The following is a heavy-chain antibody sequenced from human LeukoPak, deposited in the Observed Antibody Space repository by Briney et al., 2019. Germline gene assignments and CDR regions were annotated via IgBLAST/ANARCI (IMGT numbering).Heavy chain of an antibody. CDR2: IYYSGST. D-gene: IGHD2-21*01. J-gene: IGHJ3*02. V-gene: IGHV4-59*12. CDR1: GVSISSYY. Sequence: EPSETLSLTCTVSGVSISSYYWSWIRQPPGKGLEWIGYIYYSGSTNYNPSLKSRVTTLVDTSKNQFSLKLSSVTAADTAVYYCARDLKLVVGHAFDIWGQGTMVTVSS. CDR3: ARDLKLVVGHAFDI.